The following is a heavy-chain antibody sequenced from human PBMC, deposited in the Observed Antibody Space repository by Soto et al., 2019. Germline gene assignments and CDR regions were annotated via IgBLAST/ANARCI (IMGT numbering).Heavy chain of an antibody. CDR2: MNANSGNT. CDR3: ARTLYGDNVDY. D-gene: IGHD4-17*01. Sequence: QVQLVQSGAEVKKPGTSVKVSCKASGSTFTSYAINWVRQATGQGLEWMGWMNANSGNTGYAQKFQVRVTMTRNTSISTAYLELSSLRSEDTAVYYWARTLYGDNVDYWGQGTLVTVSS. CDR1: GSTFTSYA. V-gene: IGHV1-8*01. J-gene: IGHJ4*02.